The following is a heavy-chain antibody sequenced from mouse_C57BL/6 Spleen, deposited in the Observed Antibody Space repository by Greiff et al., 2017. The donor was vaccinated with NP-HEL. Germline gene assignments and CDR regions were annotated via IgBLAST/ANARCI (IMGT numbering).Heavy chain of an antibody. CDR3: AREGGAGGYYAMDY. V-gene: IGHV1-39*01. CDR1: GYSFTDYN. CDR2: INPNYGTT. Sequence: VQLQQSGPELVKPGASVKISCKASGYSFTDYNMNWVKQSNGKSLEWIGVINPNYGTTSYNQKFKGKATLTVDQSSSTAYMQRNSLTSEDSAVYYGAREGGAGGYYAMDYWGQGTSVTVSS. J-gene: IGHJ4*01.